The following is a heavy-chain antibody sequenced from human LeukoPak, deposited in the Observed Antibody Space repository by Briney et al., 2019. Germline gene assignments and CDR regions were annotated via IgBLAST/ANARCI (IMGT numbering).Heavy chain of an antibody. D-gene: IGHD5-18*01. J-gene: IGHJ4*02. Sequence: GGSLRLSCAASGFTFSSYAMHWVRQAPGKGLEWVAVISYDGSNKYYADSVKGRFTISRDNSKNTLYLQMNSLRAEDTAVYYCARVFFGLWSHFDYWGQGTLVTVSS. CDR2: ISYDGSNK. CDR1: GFTFSSYA. V-gene: IGHV3-30*01. CDR3: ARVFFGLWSHFDY.